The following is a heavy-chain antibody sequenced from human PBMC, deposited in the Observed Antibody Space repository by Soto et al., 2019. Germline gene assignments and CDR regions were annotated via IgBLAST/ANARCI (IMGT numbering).Heavy chain of an antibody. V-gene: IGHV4-59*01. Sequence: QVQLQESGPGLVKPSETLSLTCTVSGGSISSYYWSWIRQPPGKGLECIGYIYYSGSTNYNPSLKSRVTIAVDTSKNQFSLKLISVTAADTAVYYCARLGANAYCGGDCYLDPWGQGTLVTVSS. J-gene: IGHJ5*02. CDR1: GGSISSYY. CDR2: IYYSGST. CDR3: ARLGANAYCGGDCYLDP. D-gene: IGHD2-21*02.